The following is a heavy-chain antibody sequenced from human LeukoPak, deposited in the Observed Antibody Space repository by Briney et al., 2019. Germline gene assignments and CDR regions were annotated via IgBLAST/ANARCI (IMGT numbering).Heavy chain of an antibody. CDR2: IYSGVST. V-gene: IGHV3-53*01. CDR1: GFTVSSNY. D-gene: IGHD3-10*01. CDR3: ARDQVTMVRGSSLRYYGVDV. J-gene: IGHJ6*02. Sequence: GGSLRLSCAASGFTVSSNYMSWVRQAPGKGLEWGSVIYSGVSTYYADSVKGRFTISRDNSKNTLYLQMNSLRAEDTAVYYCARDQVTMVRGSSLRYYGVDVWGQGTTVTVPS.